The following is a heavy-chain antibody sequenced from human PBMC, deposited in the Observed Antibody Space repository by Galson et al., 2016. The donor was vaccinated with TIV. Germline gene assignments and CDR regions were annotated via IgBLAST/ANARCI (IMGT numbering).Heavy chain of an antibody. D-gene: IGHD3-22*01. J-gene: IGHJ4*02. CDR2: IGDSGYTT. CDR3: AKVVGGMFFYDTSGYYYFDY. Sequence: SLRLSCAASGFTFSSHYMYWVRQAPGKGLEWVSTIGDSGYTTHYADSVKGRFTVSRDNSKNTLFLQMGSLRADDTALYFCAKVVGGMFFYDTSGYYYFDYWGQGTPVTVSS. V-gene: IGHV3-23*01. CDR1: GFTFSSHY.